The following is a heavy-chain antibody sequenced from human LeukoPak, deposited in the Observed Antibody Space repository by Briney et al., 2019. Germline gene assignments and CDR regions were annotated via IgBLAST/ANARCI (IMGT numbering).Heavy chain of an antibody. V-gene: IGHV4-39*01. CDR1: GDSISSRPYY. CDR3: ARLTSSLDY. D-gene: IGHD4-11*01. CDR2: VNSIGIT. Sequence: SETLSLTCTVSGDSISSRPYYWAWIRQPPGKGLEWIGSVNSIGITYYNPPLRSRITVSVDPSNNQFSLRLNSLTAADTAVYYCARLTSSLDYWGQGTLVTVSS. J-gene: IGHJ4*02.